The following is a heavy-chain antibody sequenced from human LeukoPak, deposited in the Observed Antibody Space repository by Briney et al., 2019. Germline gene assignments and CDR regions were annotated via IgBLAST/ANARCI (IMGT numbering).Heavy chain of an antibody. D-gene: IGHD1-1*01. CDR2: FDPEDGET. Sequence: GASVKVSCKVSGYTLTELSMHWVRQAPGKGLEWMGGFDPEDGETIYAQKFQGRVAMTEDTSTDTAYMELSSLRSEDTAVYYCATGFEPRTRVESGWFDPWGQGTLVTVSS. CDR3: ATGFEPRTRVESGWFDP. CDR1: GYTLTELS. J-gene: IGHJ5*02. V-gene: IGHV1-24*01.